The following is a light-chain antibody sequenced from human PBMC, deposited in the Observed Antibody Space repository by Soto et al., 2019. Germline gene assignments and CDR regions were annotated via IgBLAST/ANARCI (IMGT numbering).Light chain of an antibody. CDR3: QQSYSTPFT. CDR1: QSVNSY. CDR2: AAS. V-gene: IGKV3-11*01. Sequence: EIVLTQSPATLSLSPGERATLSCRASQSVNSYLAWYQQKPGQAPRLLICAASSRATGIPDRFSGSGSGTDFTLTISSLQPEDFATYYCQQSYSTPFTFGGGTKVDIK. J-gene: IGKJ4*01.